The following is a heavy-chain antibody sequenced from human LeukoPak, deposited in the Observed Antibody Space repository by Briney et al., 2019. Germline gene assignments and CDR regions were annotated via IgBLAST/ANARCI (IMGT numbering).Heavy chain of an antibody. Sequence: GGSLRLSCAASGFTFSSYAMSWVRQAPGKGLEWVSAISGSGGSTYYADSVKGRFTISRDNSKNTLYLQMNSLRAEDTAVYYCAESSDYGGNLADYWGQGTLVTVSS. CDR1: GFTFSSYA. V-gene: IGHV3-23*01. J-gene: IGHJ4*02. CDR2: ISGSGGST. D-gene: IGHD4-23*01. CDR3: AESSDYGGNLADY.